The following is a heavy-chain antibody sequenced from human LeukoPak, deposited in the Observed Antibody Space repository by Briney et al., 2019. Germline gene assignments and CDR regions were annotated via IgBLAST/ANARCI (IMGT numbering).Heavy chain of an antibody. J-gene: IGHJ6*03. D-gene: IGHD3-10*01. CDR1: GFTVSSNY. CDR2: IYSGDNT. V-gene: IGHV3-53*01. Sequence: GGSLRLSCAASGFTVSSNYMSWVRQAPGKGLEWVSVIYSGDNTFYADSVKGRFTISRDNSKNTLYLQMNSLRAEDTAVYYCARHGSITMVRGRLRYFYMDVWGKGTTVTISS. CDR3: ARHGSITMVRGRLRYFYMDV.